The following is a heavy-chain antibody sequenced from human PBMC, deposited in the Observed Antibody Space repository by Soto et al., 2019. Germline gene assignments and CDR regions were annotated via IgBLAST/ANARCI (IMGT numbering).Heavy chain of an antibody. CDR2: ISYGGGTT. J-gene: IGHJ4*02. D-gene: IGHD3-22*01. CDR3: AKNPGYYYDSTGYHFDY. V-gene: IGHV3-23*01. Sequence: EVQLLESGGGLVQPGGSLRLSCAASEFTFSNYAMSWVRQAPGKGLEWVSAISYGGGTTYYADSVKGRFTISRDNSKNTLYLQLNSQRAEYTAVYYGAKNPGYYYDSTGYHFDYWCQGTLVTVSS. CDR1: EFTFSNYA.